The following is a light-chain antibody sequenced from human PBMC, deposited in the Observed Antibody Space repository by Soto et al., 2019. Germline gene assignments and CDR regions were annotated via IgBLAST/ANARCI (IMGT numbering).Light chain of an antibody. Sequence: DIQMTQSPSTLSASVGDRVTITCRASQSLSNWLAWYQQKPGKAPKLLIYDASSLETGVPSRFSGSGSGTEFTLTISSLQPDDFATYYCQQHQTYSTFGQGTKVDIK. CDR1: QSLSNW. V-gene: IGKV1-5*01. CDR3: QQHQTYST. CDR2: DAS. J-gene: IGKJ1*01.